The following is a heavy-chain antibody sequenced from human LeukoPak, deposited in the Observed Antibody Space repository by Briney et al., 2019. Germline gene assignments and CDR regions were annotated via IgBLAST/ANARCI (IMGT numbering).Heavy chain of an antibody. CDR3: AKGITVMMVAPGY. CDR2: IYSNNTT. J-gene: IGHJ4*02. CDR1: GFTVSSNY. D-gene: IGHD3-22*01. V-gene: IGHV3-53*01. Sequence: GGSLRLSCAASGFTVSSNYVTWVRQAPGKGLEWVSVIYSNNTTFYADSVKGRFTISRDKSKNTLYLQMNSLRAEDTAVYYCAKGITVMMVAPGYWGQGTLVTVSS.